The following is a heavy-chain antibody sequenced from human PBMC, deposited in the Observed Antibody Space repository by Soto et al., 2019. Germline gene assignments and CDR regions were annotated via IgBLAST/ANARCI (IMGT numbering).Heavy chain of an antibody. D-gene: IGHD2-15*01. CDR2: IWYDGTKK. CDR1: GFTFSNYG. V-gene: IGHV3-33*01. CDR3: AGAKDRRMGTCFDY. J-gene: IGHJ4*02. Sequence: PVGSLRLSCIASGFTFSNYGMHWVRQAPGKGLEWVAIIWYDGTKKYYADSVKGRFAISRDNSKNTVYLQMNSLRAEDTAVYYCAGAKDRRMGTCFDYWGQGTLVTVSS.